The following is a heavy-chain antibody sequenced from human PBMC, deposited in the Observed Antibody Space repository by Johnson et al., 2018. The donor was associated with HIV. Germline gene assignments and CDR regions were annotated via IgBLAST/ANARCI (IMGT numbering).Heavy chain of an antibody. Sequence: QVQLVESGGGLVKAGGSLRLSCAASGFTFSDYYMSWIRQAPGKGLEWVSYISSSGSTIYYADSVKGRFTISRDNSNKTVYLQMNSLRAEDTAIYYCEGYCSGGACYSGVSAFDVWGHGTMVTVSS. CDR2: ISSSGSTI. D-gene: IGHD2-15*01. J-gene: IGHJ3*01. CDR1: GFTFSDYY. CDR3: EGYCSGGACYSGVSAFDV. V-gene: IGHV3-11*01.